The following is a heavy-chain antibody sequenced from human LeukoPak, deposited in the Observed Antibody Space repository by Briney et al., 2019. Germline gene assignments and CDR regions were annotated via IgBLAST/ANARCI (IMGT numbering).Heavy chain of an antibody. Sequence: KSSETLSLTCTVSGGSISNSDYYWGWIRQPPGKGLEWIGYIYYSGSTYYNPSLKSRVTISVDTSKNQFSLKLSSVTAADTAVYYCARDRGYCSSTSCYNWFDPWGQGTLVTVSS. CDR2: IYYSGST. CDR1: GGSISNSDYY. D-gene: IGHD2-2*01. J-gene: IGHJ5*02. CDR3: ARDRGYCSSTSCYNWFDP. V-gene: IGHV4-30-4*08.